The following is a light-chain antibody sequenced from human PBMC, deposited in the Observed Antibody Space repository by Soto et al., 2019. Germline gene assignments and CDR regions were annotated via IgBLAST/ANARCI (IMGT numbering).Light chain of an antibody. Sequence: QSALTQPRSVSGSPGQSVTIYCTGTSSDIGGYNYVSWYQQHPGKAPKVMIYDVSKRPSGVPDRFSGSKSGNTASLTISGLQADDEADYYCCSYAGSYTLVFGEGTKLTVL. CDR3: CSYAGSYTLV. V-gene: IGLV2-11*01. CDR2: DVS. CDR1: SSDIGGYNY. J-gene: IGLJ2*01.